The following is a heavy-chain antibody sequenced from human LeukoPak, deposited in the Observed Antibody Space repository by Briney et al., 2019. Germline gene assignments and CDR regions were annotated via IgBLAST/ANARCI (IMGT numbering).Heavy chain of an antibody. Sequence: ASVKVSCKASGYTFTRYGISWVRQAPGQGLEWMGCINAYNDNTNYAQKSQGRVTMTTDTSTRTAYMEVWSLRSDDTAVYYCARRGYTFSDALDIWGQGTMVTVSS. J-gene: IGHJ3*02. V-gene: IGHV1-18*01. CDR1: GYTFTRYG. CDR3: ARRGYTFSDALDI. D-gene: IGHD2/OR15-2a*01. CDR2: INAYNDNT.